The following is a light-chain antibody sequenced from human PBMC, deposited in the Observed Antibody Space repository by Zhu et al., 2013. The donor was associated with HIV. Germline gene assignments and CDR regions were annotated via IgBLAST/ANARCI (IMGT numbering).Light chain of an antibody. CDR2: DAS. CDR1: QSVSDNY. J-gene: IGKJ2*01. Sequence: ENVLTQSPGTLSLSPGERATLSCRASQSVSDNYLAWYQQAPGQPPRLLIYDASKRAAGIPDRFSGSGSGTDFTLTISSLQSEDFAVYHCQQYDSWPYTFGQGTKLDIK. CDR3: QQYDSWPYT. V-gene: IGKV3-20*01.